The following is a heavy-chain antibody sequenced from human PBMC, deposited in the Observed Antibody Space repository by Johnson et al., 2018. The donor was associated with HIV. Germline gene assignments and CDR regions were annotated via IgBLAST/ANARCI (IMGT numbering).Heavy chain of an antibody. CDR3: AFESGSYFRHAFDV. D-gene: IGHD1-26*01. J-gene: IGHJ3*01. V-gene: IGHV3-30*04. CDR1: GFTFSSYA. Sequence: QVQLVESGGGVVQPGRSLRLSSAASGFTFSSYAMHWVRQAPGKGLEWVAVISYDGSKKYYADSVKGRFTISRDNSKNTLYLQMNSLRSEDTAVYSCAFESGSYFRHAFDVWGQGTMVTVSS. CDR2: ISYDGSKK.